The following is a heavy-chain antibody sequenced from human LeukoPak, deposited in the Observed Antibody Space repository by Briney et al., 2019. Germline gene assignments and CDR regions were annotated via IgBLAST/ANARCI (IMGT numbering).Heavy chain of an antibody. Sequence: GGALRLSCAASGFTFSSYWMHWVRHAPGKGLVWVSRINSDGSSTSYADSVKGRFTISRDNAKNTLYLQMNSLRAEDTAVYYCPRDLDYASTFDYWGQGTLVTVSS. D-gene: IGHD4-17*01. J-gene: IGHJ4*02. CDR3: PRDLDYASTFDY. V-gene: IGHV3-74*01. CDR1: GFTFSSYW. CDR2: INSDGSST.